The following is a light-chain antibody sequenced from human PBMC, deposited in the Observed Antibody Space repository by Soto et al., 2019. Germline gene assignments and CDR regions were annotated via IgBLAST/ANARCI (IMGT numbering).Light chain of an antibody. J-gene: IGKJ5*01. CDR2: KAS. V-gene: IGKV1-5*03. CDR3: QHYNSYSEA. CDR1: QSISSW. Sequence: DIQMTQSPSSLSASVVDRVTITCRASQSISSWLAWYQQKPGKAPKLLIYKASTLKSGVPSRFSGSGSGTEFTLTISSLQPDDFATYYCQHYNSYSEAFGQGTRLEIK.